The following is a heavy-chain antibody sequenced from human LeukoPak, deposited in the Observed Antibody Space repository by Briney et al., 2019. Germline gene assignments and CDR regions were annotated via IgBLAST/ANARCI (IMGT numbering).Heavy chain of an antibody. D-gene: IGHD4-17*01. CDR3: AKDSDYGDYRNKPGTIDY. CDR1: GFTFSSFW. J-gene: IGHJ4*02. Sequence: GGSLRLSCAASGFTFSSFWMTWVRQAPGKGLEWVANINQDGSVKNFVDSVKGRFTISRDNSKNTLYLQMNSLRAEDTAVYYCAKDSDYGDYRNKPGTIDYWGQGTLVTVSS. V-gene: IGHV3-7*01. CDR2: INQDGSVK.